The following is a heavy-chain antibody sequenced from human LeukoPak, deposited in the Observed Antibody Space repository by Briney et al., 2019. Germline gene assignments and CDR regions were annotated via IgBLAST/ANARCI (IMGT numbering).Heavy chain of an antibody. V-gene: IGHV1-2*02. Sequence: GASVKVSCKASGYTFTGYYIHWVRQAPGQGLEWMGWFNPNSGGTNYAQKFQGRVSMTRDTSISTAYMELSRLRSDDTAVYYCARGSYSRSNWVFVYSGQGNLVTVSS. CDR1: GYTFTGYY. D-gene: IGHD1-26*01. CDR3: ARGSYSRSNWVFVY. CDR2: FNPNSGGT. J-gene: IGHJ4*02.